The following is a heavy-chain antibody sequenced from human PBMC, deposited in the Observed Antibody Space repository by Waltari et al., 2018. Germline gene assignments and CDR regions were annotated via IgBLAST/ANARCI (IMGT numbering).Heavy chain of an antibody. CDR2: TKGCGNT. Sequence: EVQLVESGGGLIQPGGSLRLSCAASGFIVSNNSMSWVRQAQGKVLEWFSVTKGCGNTFYSDSVKGRFTISADDSSNTLSLQRNSLRVEDTAVYYCASDPGFANGMDGWGQGTTVTVSS. CDR1: GFIVSNNS. J-gene: IGHJ6*02. V-gene: IGHV3-53*01. CDR3: ASDPGFANGMDG.